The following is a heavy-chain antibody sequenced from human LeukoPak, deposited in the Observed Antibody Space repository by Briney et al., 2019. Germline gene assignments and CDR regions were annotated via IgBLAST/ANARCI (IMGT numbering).Heavy chain of an antibody. V-gene: IGHV3-53*01. CDR1: GFTVSSNY. J-gene: IGHJ6*02. Sequence: GGSLRLSCAASGFTVSSNYMSWVRQAPGKGLEWVSVIYSGVGGVGTYYADSVKGRFTISRDNSKNTLYLQMNSLRTEDTAVYYCARGLPNYYGMDVWGQGTTVTVSS. CDR3: ARGLPNYYGMDV. CDR2: IYSGVGGVGT.